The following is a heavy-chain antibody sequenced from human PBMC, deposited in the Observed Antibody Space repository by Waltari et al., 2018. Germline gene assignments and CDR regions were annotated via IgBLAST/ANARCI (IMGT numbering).Heavy chain of an antibody. D-gene: IGHD3-16*01. CDR1: GFTFSSYT. Sequence: EVQLVESGGGLVQPGGSLRLSCEASGFTFSSYTMNWFRQAQGKGMEWVSYINGPSTAIYYTDSVKGRFTISRDNTKNSLYLQMNSLRAEDTAVYYCASPAGKLGTFDKWGQGTMVTVSS. J-gene: IGHJ3*02. CDR2: INGPSTAI. V-gene: IGHV3-48*04. CDR3: ASPAGKLGTFDK.